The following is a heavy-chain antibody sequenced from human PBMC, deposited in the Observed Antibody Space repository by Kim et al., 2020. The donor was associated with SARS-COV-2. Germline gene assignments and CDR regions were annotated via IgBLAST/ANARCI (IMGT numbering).Heavy chain of an antibody. J-gene: IGHJ3*02. V-gene: IGHV3-48*02. D-gene: IGHD6-19*01. Sequence: GGSLRLSCAASGFTFSSYSMNWVRQAPGKGLEWVSYIISSSSTIYYADSVKGRFTISRDNAKNSLYLQMNSLRDEDTAVYYCARDHRSGWLVPAFDIWGQGTMVTVSS. CDR1: GFTFSSYS. CDR2: IISSSSTI. CDR3: ARDHRSGWLVPAFDI.